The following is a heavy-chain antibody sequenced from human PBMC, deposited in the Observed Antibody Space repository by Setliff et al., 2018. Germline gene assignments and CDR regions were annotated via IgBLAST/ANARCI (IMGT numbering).Heavy chain of an antibody. J-gene: IGHJ3*02. V-gene: IGHV4-38-2*02. Sequence: SETLSLTCIVLGYSISSGYIWGWIRQPPGKGLEWVGNIGHTGSINYNPSLKSRLTISRDTSKNQVSLKLNSVTATDTGVYYCVRDDADNYDAFDNWGQGTLVTVSS. D-gene: IGHD3-22*01. CDR1: GYSISSGYI. CDR3: VRDDADNYDAFDN. CDR2: IGHTGSI.